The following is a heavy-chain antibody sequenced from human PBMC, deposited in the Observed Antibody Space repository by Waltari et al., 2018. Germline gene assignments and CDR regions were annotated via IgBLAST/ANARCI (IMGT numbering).Heavy chain of an antibody. CDR1: GYTFTSYY. CDR3: AREDCSGGSCYFGGD. D-gene: IGHD2-15*01. Sequence: QVQLVQSGAEVTKPGASVKVSCKASGYTFTSYYMHWVRQAPGQGLEWMGIINPSGGSTSYAQKFQGRVTMTRDTSTSTVYMELSSLRSEDTAVYYCAREDCSGGSCYFGGDWGQGTLVTVSS. V-gene: IGHV1-46*03. J-gene: IGHJ4*02. CDR2: INPSGGST.